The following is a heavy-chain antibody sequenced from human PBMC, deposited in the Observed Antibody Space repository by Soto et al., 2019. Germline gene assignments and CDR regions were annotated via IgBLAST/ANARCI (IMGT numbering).Heavy chain of an antibody. V-gene: IGHV4-59*01. CDR3: ARATTFLHPPYYYYGMDV. CDR1: GGSISSYY. D-gene: IGHD3-3*02. J-gene: IGHJ6*02. Sequence: SETLSLTCTVPGGSISSYYWSWIRQPPGKGLEWIGYIYYSGSTNYNPSLKSRVTISVDTSKNQFSLKLSSVTAADTAVYYCARATTFLHPPYYYYGMDVWGQGTTVTVSS. CDR2: IYYSGST.